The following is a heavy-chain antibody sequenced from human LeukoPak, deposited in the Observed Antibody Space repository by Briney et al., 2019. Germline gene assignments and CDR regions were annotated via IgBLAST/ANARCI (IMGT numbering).Heavy chain of an antibody. CDR2: ISGSGGST. CDR3: AKDITPYYYDSSGLPPLDY. J-gene: IGHJ4*02. D-gene: IGHD3-22*01. CDR1: GFTFSSYA. Sequence: GGSLRLSCAASGFTFSSYAMSWVRQAPGKGLEWVSDISGSGGSTCYADSVKGRFTISRDNSKNTLYLQMNSLRAEDTAVYYCAKDITPYYYDSSGLPPLDYWGQGTLVTVSS. V-gene: IGHV3-23*01.